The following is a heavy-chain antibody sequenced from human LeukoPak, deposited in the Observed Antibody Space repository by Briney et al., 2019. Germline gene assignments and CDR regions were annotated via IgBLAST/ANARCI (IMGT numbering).Heavy chain of an antibody. V-gene: IGHV3-7*01. Sequence: GGSLRLSCAASGFTFSSYWMSWVRQAPGKGLEWVANIKQDGSEKYYVDSVKGRFTISRDNAKNSLYLQMNSLGAEDTAVYYCARVGDIVVVPAAIFDYWGQGTLVTVSS. CDR2: IKQDGSEK. D-gene: IGHD2-2*01. J-gene: IGHJ4*02. CDR3: ARVGDIVVVPAAIFDY. CDR1: GFTFSSYW.